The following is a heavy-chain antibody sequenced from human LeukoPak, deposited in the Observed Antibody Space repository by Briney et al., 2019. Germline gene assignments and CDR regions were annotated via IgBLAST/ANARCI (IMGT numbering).Heavy chain of an antibody. CDR2: ISGRGGST. V-gene: IGHV3-23*01. D-gene: IGHD3-22*01. CDR3: AKGFDSSAPFDY. J-gene: IGHJ4*02. CDR1: GFTFSSYA. Sequence: GGSLRLSRAAPGFTFSSYAMSWVRQAPGKRLEWVSDISGRGGSTYYADSVKGRFTISRDNSKNTLSLQMNSRRAGDTAVYYCAKGFDSSAPFDYWGQGTLVTVSS.